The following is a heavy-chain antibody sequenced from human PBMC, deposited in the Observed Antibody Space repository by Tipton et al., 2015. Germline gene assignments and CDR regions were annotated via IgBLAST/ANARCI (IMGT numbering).Heavy chain of an antibody. CDR2: IYYSGST. CDR1: GGSINNYY. D-gene: IGHD3-22*01. CDR3: ARASIIQGYYHDSSRYYLFNS. V-gene: IGHV4-59*01. Sequence: TLSLTCTVSGGSINNYYWSWIRQPPGKGLEWIGYIYYSGSTNYNPSLKSRVTTSVDTSKSQFSLKLSSVIAADTAVYYCARASIIQGYYHDSSRYYLFNSWGQGTLVTVSS. J-gene: IGHJ1*01.